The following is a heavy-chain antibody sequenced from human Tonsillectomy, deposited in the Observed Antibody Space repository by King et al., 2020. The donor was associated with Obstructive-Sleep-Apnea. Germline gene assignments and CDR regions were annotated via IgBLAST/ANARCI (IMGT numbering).Heavy chain of an antibody. Sequence: VQLVESGGGVVQPGRSLRLSCAASGFTFSTYGMHWVRQAPGKGLEWGAALSDDGMNEYYADSVKGRFTISRDNSKNTLYLQMSSLRTDDTPVYYCAKSGGFYVDIVATTYYFDYWGQGTLVTVSS. CDR2: LSDDGMNE. CDR1: GFTFSTYG. J-gene: IGHJ4*02. V-gene: IGHV3-30*18. D-gene: IGHD5-12*01. CDR3: AKSGGFYVDIVATTYYFDY.